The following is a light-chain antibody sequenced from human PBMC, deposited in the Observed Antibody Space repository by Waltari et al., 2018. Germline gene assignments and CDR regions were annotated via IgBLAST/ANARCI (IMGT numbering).Light chain of an antibody. CDR3: SSYTTSGTLV. V-gene: IGLV2-14*03. CDR2: HVT. J-gene: IGLJ2*01. Sequence: QSALTQPVSVSGSLGQSITISCTGSSRAIGAFDAVSWYQQHPGRAPTLMIFHVTERPSGISNRFSGSKSGNTASLTISGLQTEDEADYYCSSYTTSGTLVFGGGTKLTIL. CDR1: SRAIGAFDA.